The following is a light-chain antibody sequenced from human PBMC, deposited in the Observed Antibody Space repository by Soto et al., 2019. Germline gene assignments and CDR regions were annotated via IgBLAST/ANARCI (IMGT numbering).Light chain of an antibody. CDR3: NSCTSSNTYV. CDR2: DVN. J-gene: IGLJ1*01. Sequence: QCPLTQPASVSGSPGQSINISCTGTISDVGGDNFVSWYQQHPGKAPKLMIYDVNHRPSGIPDRFSGSKSGNTASLTISGLQAEDEADYYCNSCTSSNTYVFGTGTKVTVL. CDR1: ISDVGGDNF. V-gene: IGLV2-14*03.